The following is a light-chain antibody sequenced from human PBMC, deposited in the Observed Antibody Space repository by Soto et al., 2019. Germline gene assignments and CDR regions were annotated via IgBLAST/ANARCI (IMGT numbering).Light chain of an antibody. CDR1: QDINTW. CDR3: QXXNSFPLT. CDR2: TAS. V-gene: IGKV1-12*01. Sequence: DIQMTQSPSSVSASVGDRVTITCRASQDINTWLAWYQQKPGKAPKLLIYTASSLQTGVPSRFSGSGSGTDFTLTISSLQPXXXXTXYXQXXNSFPLTFGQGTRLEIK. J-gene: IGKJ5*01.